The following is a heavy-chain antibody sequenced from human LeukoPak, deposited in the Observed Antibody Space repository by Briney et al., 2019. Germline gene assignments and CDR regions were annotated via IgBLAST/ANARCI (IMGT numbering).Heavy chain of an antibody. CDR2: ISYDGSNK. Sequence: GGSLRLSCAASGFTFSSYAMHWVRQAPGKGLEWVAVISYDGSNKYYADSVKGRFTISRDNSKNTLYLQMNSLRAEDTAVYYCAKHLANCGGDCYAAWGQGTLVTVSS. CDR3: AKHLANCGGDCYAA. D-gene: IGHD2-21*02. J-gene: IGHJ5*01. V-gene: IGHV3-30-3*02. CDR1: GFTFSSYA.